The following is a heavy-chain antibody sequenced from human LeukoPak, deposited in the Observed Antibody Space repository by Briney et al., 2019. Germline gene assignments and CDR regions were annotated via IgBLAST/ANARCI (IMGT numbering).Heavy chain of an antibody. CDR1: GFTFSTYA. Sequence: GGSLRLSCAASGFTFSTYAMHWVRQAPGKGLEWVAVISYDGSNKYCADSVKGRFTISRDNSKNTLYLQMNSLRAEDTAVYYCAREVWGQVYFDYWGQGTLVTVSS. CDR3: AREVWGQVYFDY. CDR2: ISYDGSNK. D-gene: IGHD7-27*01. V-gene: IGHV3-30-3*01. J-gene: IGHJ4*02.